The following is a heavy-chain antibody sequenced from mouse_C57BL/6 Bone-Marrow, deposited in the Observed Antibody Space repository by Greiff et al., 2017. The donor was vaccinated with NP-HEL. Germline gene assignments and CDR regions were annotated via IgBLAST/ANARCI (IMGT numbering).Heavy chain of an antibody. J-gene: IGHJ3*01. CDR2: ISNLAYSI. CDR1: GFTFSDYG. CDR3: ARLDWDVGFAY. Sequence: EVKLMESGGGLVQPGGSLKLSCAASGFTFSDYGMAWVRQAPRKGPEWVAFISNLAYSIYYADTVTGRFTISRENAKNTLYLEMSSLRSEDTAMYYCARLDWDVGFAYWGQGTLVTVSA. V-gene: IGHV5-15*01. D-gene: IGHD4-1*01.